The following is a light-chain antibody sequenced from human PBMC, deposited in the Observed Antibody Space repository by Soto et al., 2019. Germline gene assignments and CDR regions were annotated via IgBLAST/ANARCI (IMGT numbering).Light chain of an antibody. Sequence: QSVLTQPPSVSGAPGQRVTISCTGSSSNIGAGYGVHWYQQLPGTAPKLPIYADNNRPSGVPDRFSGSKSGTSASLAITGLQAEDEADYYCQSYDTSLSGFVVFGGGTKLTVL. V-gene: IGLV1-40*01. CDR1: SSNIGAGYG. CDR3: QSYDTSLSGFVV. CDR2: ADN. J-gene: IGLJ2*01.